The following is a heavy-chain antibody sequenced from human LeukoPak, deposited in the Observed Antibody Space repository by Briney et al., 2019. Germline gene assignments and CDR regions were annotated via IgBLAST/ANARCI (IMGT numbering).Heavy chain of an antibody. CDR2: IYYTGTT. D-gene: IGHD4-17*01. V-gene: IGHV4-59*01. J-gene: IGHJ4*02. Sequence: SETLSLTCSVSGDSMTGYYWSWLRQPPGKGLEWLGYIYYTGTTNYNPSLKSRVTISVDTSKNQFSLRLTSVTAADTAVYFCARDFDGDYGARWGQGILVSVSP. CDR3: ARDFDGDYGAR. CDR1: GDSMTGYY.